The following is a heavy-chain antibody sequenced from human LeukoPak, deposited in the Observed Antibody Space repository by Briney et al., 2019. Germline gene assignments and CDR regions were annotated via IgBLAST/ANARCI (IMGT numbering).Heavy chain of an antibody. CDR1: GFTFSNAW. CDR2: IKSKTDGGTT. V-gene: IGHV3-15*01. Sequence: PGGSLRLSCAASGFTFSNAWMSWVRQAPGKGLEWVGRIKSKTDGGTTDYAAPVKGRFTISRDDSKNTLYLQMNSLKTEDTAVYYCTRDADPGVYYFDYWGQGTLVTVSS. CDR3: TRDADPGVYYFDY. D-gene: IGHD3-10*01. J-gene: IGHJ4*02.